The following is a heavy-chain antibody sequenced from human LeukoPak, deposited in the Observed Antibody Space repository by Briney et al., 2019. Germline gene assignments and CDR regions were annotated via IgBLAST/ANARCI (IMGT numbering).Heavy chain of an antibody. Sequence: GASVKVSCKASGYTFTSYAFSWVRQAPGQGLEWMGWISAYNGNTNYAQKLQGRVTMTTDTSTSTAYMELRSLRSDDTAAYYCARGGHTIFGSGHWFDPWGQGTLVTVSS. J-gene: IGHJ5*02. D-gene: IGHD3-3*01. CDR3: ARGGHTIFGSGHWFDP. CDR2: ISAYNGNT. V-gene: IGHV1-18*01. CDR1: GYTFTSYA.